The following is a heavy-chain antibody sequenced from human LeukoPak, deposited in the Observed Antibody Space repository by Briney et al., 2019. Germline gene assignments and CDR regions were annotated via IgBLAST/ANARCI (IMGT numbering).Heavy chain of an antibody. Sequence: SQTLSLTCTVSGGSISSGSYYWSWIRQPAGKGLEWIGRIYTSGSTNYNPSLKSRVTISVDTSKNQFSLKLSSVTAADTAVYYCARERDGSGTQRGLDYWGQGTLVTVSS. J-gene: IGHJ4*02. CDR2: IYTSGST. CDR3: ARERDGSGTQRGLDY. V-gene: IGHV4-61*02. CDR1: GGSISSGSYY. D-gene: IGHD3-10*01.